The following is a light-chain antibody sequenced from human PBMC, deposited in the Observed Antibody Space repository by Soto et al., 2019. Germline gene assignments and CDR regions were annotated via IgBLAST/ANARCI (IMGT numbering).Light chain of an antibody. CDR2: DVS. CDR3: CSYAGSYTHYV. V-gene: IGLV2-11*01. J-gene: IGLJ1*01. Sequence: SVLTQPASVSGAPGQGIAISCTGTSSDFGGYNYASWYQEHPGKAPKLMIYDVSKRPSGVPDRFSGSKSGNTASLTISGLQAEDEADYYCCSYAGSYTHYVFGTGTKVTVL. CDR1: SSDFGGYNY.